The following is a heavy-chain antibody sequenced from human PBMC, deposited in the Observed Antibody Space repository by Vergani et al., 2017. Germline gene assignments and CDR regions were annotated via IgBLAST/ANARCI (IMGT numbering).Heavy chain of an antibody. D-gene: IGHD6-19*01. CDR3: ARANRGRLAVGATDS. J-gene: IGHJ4*02. Sequence: QEQLVQSGSELKKPGASVKVSCKASGYSFNNYAIHWVRQAPGQRLEWMGWINPTTGNPTYARAFTGRFVFSLDTSISTAYLQIASIKAEDTAVYFSARANRGRLAVGATDSWGQGTLLTVSS. V-gene: IGHV7-4-1*01. CDR2: INPTTGNP. CDR1: GYSFNNYA.